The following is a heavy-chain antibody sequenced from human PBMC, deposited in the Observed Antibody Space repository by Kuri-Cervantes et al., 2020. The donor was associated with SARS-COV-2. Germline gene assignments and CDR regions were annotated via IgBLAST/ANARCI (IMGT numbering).Heavy chain of an antibody. CDR2: INHSGST. J-gene: IGHJ5*02. V-gene: IGHV4-34*01. CDR3: ARVWAAAPSDWFDP. Sequence: SETLSLTCAVYGGSFSGYYWSWIRQPPGKGLEWIGEINHSGSTNYNPSLKSRVTISVDTSKNQFSLKLSSVTAADTAVYYCARVWAAAPSDWFDPWGQGTLVTVSS. D-gene: IGHD6-13*01. CDR1: GGSFSGYY.